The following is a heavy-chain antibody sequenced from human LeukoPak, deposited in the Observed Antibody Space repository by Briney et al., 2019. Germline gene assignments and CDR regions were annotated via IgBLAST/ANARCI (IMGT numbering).Heavy chain of an antibody. D-gene: IGHD6-19*01. Sequence: PGGSLRLSCAASGFTSSSYWMSWVRQAPGKGLEWVAVISYDGSNKYYADSVKGRFTISRDNSKNTLYLQMNSLRAEDTAVYYCASSSSGWYKDYFDYWGQGTLVTVSS. CDR2: ISYDGSNK. J-gene: IGHJ4*02. CDR1: GFTSSSYW. V-gene: IGHV3-30-3*01. CDR3: ASSSSGWYKDYFDY.